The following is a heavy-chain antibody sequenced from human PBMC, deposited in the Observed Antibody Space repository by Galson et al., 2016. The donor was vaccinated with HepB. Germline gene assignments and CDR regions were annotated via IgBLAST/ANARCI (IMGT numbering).Heavy chain of an antibody. CDR2: IKDDGSER. CDR3: GIDDNTGSPNWLAP. V-gene: IGHV3-7*03. CDR1: GFTFSGYW. Sequence: SLRLSCAASGFTFSGYWMTWVRQPPGKSLEWVANIKDDGSERYYVDSVKGRFTISRDNTKDLLYLQMSGLRAEDTAVYYCGIDDNTGSPNWLAPWGQGTLVTVSS. D-gene: IGHD1-26*01. J-gene: IGHJ5*02.